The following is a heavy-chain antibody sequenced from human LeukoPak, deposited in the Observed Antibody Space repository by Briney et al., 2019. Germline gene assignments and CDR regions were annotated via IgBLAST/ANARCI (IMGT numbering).Heavy chain of an antibody. V-gene: IGHV4-39*01. D-gene: IGHD3-22*01. CDR2: IYYSGST. Sequence: SETLSPTCTVSGGSISSSSYYWGWIRQPPGKGLEWIGSIYYSGSTYYNPSLKSRVTISVDTSKNQFSLKLSSVTAADTAVYYCARLSYYYDSSGQPRSYYFDYWGQGPLVTVSS. CDR1: GGSISSSSYY. CDR3: ARLSYYYDSSGQPRSYYFDY. J-gene: IGHJ4*02.